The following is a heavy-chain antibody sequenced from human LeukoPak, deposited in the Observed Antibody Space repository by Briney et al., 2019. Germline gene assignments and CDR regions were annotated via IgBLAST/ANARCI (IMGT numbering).Heavy chain of an antibody. V-gene: IGHV1-69*05. CDR3: ARVRRYSSSWKDTYYYGMDV. CDR2: IIPIFGTT. CDR1: GGTFSSYA. J-gene: IGHJ6*02. Sequence: GSSVKVSCKASGGTFSSYAINWVRQAPGQGLEWMGGIIPIFGTTNYAQKFQGRVTIHTDKSTGTAYLDLTSLRSDDTAVYYCARVRRYSSSWKDTYYYGMDVWGQGTTVTVSS. D-gene: IGHD6-13*01.